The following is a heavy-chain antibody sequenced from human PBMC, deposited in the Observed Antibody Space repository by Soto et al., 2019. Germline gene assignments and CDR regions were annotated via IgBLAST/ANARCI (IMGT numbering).Heavy chain of an antibody. CDR3: ARDSSPTFGGALAPSGY. CDR2: IIPIFGTA. D-gene: IGHD3-16*01. Sequence: SVKVSCKASGGTFSSYAISWVRQAPGQGLEWMGGIIPIFGTANYAQKFQGRVTITADESTSTAYMELSSLRSEDTAVYYCARDSSPTFGGALAPSGYSGPGTLVTLSS. CDR1: GGTFSSYA. V-gene: IGHV1-69*13. J-gene: IGHJ4*02.